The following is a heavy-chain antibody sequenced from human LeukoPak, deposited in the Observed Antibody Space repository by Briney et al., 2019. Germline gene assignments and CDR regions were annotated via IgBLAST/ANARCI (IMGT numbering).Heavy chain of an antibody. D-gene: IGHD4-23*01. V-gene: IGHV4-59*12. CDR3: ARAETVVTYY. CDR1: GGSISSYY. CDR2: IYYSGST. Sequence: SETLSLTCTVSGGSISSYYWSWIRQPPGKGLEWIGYIYYSGSTNYNPSLKSRVTISVDTSKNQFSLKLSSVTAADTAVYYCARAETVVTYYWGQGTLVTVSS. J-gene: IGHJ4*02.